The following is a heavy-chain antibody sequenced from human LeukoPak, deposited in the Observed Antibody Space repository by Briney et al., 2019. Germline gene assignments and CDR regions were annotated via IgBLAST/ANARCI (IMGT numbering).Heavy chain of an antibody. CDR2: IYYSGST. CDR3: ARHLMFRDSTYGPHLDY. Sequence: PSETLSLTCTVSGGSISSSSYYWGWIRRSPGKGLEWIGSIYYSGSTYNNPSLRSRITISVDTSETPFPLKLTSVTAADTAVYYCARHLMFRDSTYGPHLDYWGQGTLVTVSS. V-gene: IGHV4-39*01. J-gene: IGHJ4*02. D-gene: IGHD3-10*01. CDR1: GGSISSSSYY.